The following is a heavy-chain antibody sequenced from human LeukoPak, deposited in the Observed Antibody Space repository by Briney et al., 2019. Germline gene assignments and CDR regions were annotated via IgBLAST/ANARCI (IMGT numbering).Heavy chain of an antibody. CDR1: GYTFTSYY. J-gene: IGHJ4*02. CDR3: ARARTGDLEY. V-gene: IGHV1-46*01. Sequence: ASVKVSCKASGYTFTSYYIHWVRQAPGQGLGWMGIINPSGGSTNYAQKFQGRVTMTRDTSTSTVYMELSSLRSEDTAVYYCARARTGDLEYWGQGTLVTVSS. D-gene: IGHD7-27*01. CDR2: INPSGGST.